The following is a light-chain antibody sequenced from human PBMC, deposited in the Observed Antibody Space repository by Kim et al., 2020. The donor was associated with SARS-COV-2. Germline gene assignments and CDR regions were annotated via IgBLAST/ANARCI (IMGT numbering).Light chain of an antibody. CDR2: AAS. CDR1: QSISSY. J-gene: IGKJ2*04. Sequence: DIQMTQSPSSLSASVGDRVTITCRASQSISSYLNWYQQKPGKAPKLLIYAASSLQSGVPSRFSGSGSGTDFTLTISSLQPDDFATYYCQQYNSYGSSFGQGTKLEIK. CDR3: QQYNSYGSS. V-gene: IGKV1-39*01.